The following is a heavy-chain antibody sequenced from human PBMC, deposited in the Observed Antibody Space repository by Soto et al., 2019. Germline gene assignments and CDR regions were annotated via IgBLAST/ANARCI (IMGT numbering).Heavy chain of an antibody. CDR3: ARGPQYSRSLDY. CDR1: GFTFSSYG. CDR2: IWYDGSNK. V-gene: IGHV3-33*01. J-gene: IGHJ4*01. D-gene: IGHD6-13*01. Sequence: QVQLVESGGGVVQPGRSLRLSCAASGFTFSSYGMHWVRQAPGKGLEWVAVIWYDGSNKYYADSVKGRFTIYRDNSKNTLYLQMNSLRAEDTAVYSCARGPQYSRSLDYWGHGTLVTVSS.